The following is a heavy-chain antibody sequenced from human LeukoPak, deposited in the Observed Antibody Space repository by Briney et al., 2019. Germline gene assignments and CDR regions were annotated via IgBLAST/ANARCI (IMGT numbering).Heavy chain of an antibody. D-gene: IGHD6-6*01. V-gene: IGHV5-51*01. J-gene: IGHJ6*03. Sequence: GESLKASCKGSGSSFTSYWIGWVRQMPGKGLEGMGIIYPGDSDTRYSPSFQGQVTISADKSISTAYLQWSSLKASDTAMYYCARRVGSSPYYYYMDVWGKGTTVTVSS. CDR3: ARRVGSSPYYYYMDV. CDR1: GSSFTSYW. CDR2: IYPGDSDT.